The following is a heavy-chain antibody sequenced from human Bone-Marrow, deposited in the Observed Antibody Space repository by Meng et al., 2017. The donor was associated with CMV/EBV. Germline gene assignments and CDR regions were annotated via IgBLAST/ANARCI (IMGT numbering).Heavy chain of an antibody. V-gene: IGHV3-9*01. J-gene: IGHJ1*01. CDR1: GFTFDDYA. CDR3: ARDRPSLLYLAEYFQH. Sequence: SLKISCAASGFTFDDYAMHWVRQAPGKGLEWVSGISWNSGNIGYADSVKGRFTISRDNSKNTLYLQMNSLRAEDTAVYYCARDRPSLLYLAEYFQHWGQGTLVTVSS. D-gene: IGHD2-2*02. CDR2: ISWNSGNI.